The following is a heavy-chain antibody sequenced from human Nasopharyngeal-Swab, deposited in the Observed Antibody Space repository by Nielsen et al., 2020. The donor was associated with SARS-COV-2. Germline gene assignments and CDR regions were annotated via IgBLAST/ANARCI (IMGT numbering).Heavy chain of an antibody. CDR1: GGSISSSTYY. Sequence: ESLKISCTVSGGSISSSTYYWAWIRQPPGKGLEWIGSIYYGGSTYYNPSLKSRVTISVDTPKNQFSLKLSSVTAADTAVYYCATLSSSWYEYYFDYWGQGTLVTVSS. V-gene: IGHV4-39*01. J-gene: IGHJ4*02. D-gene: IGHD6-13*01. CDR2: IYYGGST. CDR3: ATLSSSWYEYYFDY.